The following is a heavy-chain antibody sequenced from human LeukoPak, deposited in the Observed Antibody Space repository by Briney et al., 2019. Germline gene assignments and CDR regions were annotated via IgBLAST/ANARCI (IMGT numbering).Heavy chain of an antibody. J-gene: IGHJ4*02. D-gene: IGHD5-18*01. CDR3: AGGYSYGKRDY. CDR1: GGSISSYC. Sequence: SETLSLTCTVSGGSISSYCWSWIRQPPGKGLEWIGYIYYSGSTNYNPSLKSRVTISVDTSKNQFSLKLSSVTAADTAVYYCAGGYSYGKRDYWGQGTLVTVSS. V-gene: IGHV4-59*01. CDR2: IYYSGST.